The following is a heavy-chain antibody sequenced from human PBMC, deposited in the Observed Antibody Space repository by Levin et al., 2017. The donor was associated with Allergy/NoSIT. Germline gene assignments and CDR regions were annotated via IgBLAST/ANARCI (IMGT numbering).Heavy chain of an antibody. V-gene: IGHV3-30*18. CDR3: AKDIGYSGYDLSYYGMDV. CDR2: ISYDGSNK. J-gene: IGHJ6*02. Sequence: GGSLRLSCAASGFTFSSYGMHWVRQAPGKGLEWVAVISYDGSNKYYADSVKGRFTISRDNSKNTLYLQMNSLRAEDTAVYYCAKDIGYSGYDLSYYGMDVWGQGTTVTVSS. CDR1: GFTFSSYG. D-gene: IGHD5-12*01.